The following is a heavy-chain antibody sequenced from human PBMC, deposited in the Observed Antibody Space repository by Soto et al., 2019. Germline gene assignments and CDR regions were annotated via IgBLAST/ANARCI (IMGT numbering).Heavy chain of an antibody. J-gene: IGHJ4*02. Sequence: QITLKESGPTLVKPTQTLTLTCSLSGFSLSTSGVGVGWIRQPPGKALECLALIYWDDDQRYSPSLKSRLTITKDTSKNQVVLTMTNMDPVDTATYFCAHRLCDSSCYWDVGYFDYWGRGTLVTVSS. CDR1: GFSLSTSGVG. D-gene: IGHD3-22*01. V-gene: IGHV2-5*02. CDR2: IYWDDDQ. CDR3: AHRLCDSSCYWDVGYFDY.